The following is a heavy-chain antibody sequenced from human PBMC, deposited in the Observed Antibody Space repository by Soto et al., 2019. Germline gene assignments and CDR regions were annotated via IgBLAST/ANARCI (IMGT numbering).Heavy chain of an antibody. CDR1: GTSISSYY. J-gene: IGHJ4*02. Sequence: VQLQESGPGLVKPSETLSLPCTVSGTSISSYYWSWIRQPPGKGLEWIANIHYSGTTNYNPSLASRVPLGVDTSKNQFSLKMPSVTAADRAMYFWARYNSYAIDYWGRGTLGTVSS. D-gene: IGHD2-8*01. CDR2: IHYSGTT. V-gene: IGHV4-59*01. CDR3: ARYNSYAIDY.